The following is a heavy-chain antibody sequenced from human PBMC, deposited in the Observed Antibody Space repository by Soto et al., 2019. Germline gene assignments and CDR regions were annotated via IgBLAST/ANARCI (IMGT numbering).Heavy chain of an antibody. V-gene: IGHV4-34*01. CDR2: INHSGST. CDR1: GGSFSGYY. CDR3: ARGRPRYGRGFFDY. J-gene: IGHJ4*02. D-gene: IGHD1-1*01. Sequence: SETLSLTCAVYGGSFSGYYWSWIRQPPGKGLEWIGEINHSGSTNYNPSLKSRVTISVDTSKNQFSLKLSSVTAADTAVYYCARGRPRYGRGFFDYRGQGSLVIVSS.